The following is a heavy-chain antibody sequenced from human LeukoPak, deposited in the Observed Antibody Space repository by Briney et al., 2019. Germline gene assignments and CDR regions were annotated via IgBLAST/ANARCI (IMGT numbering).Heavy chain of an antibody. V-gene: IGHV4-34*01. J-gene: IGHJ4*02. D-gene: IGHD3-16*02. CDR2: IHHSGST. CDR3: ARETRIVKDYDYVWGSYRKFDY. CDR1: GGSFSGYY. Sequence: PSETLSLTCAVYGGSFSGYYWSWIRQPPGKGLEWIGEIHHSGSTKYNPSLKSRVTISVDTSKNQFSLKLSSVTAADTAVYYCARETRIVKDYDYVWGSYRKFDYWGQGTLVTVSS.